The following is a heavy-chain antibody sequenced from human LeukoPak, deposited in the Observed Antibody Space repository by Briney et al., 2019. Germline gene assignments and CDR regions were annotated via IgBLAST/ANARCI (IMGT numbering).Heavy chain of an antibody. D-gene: IGHD3-10*01. CDR3: ARDKSAGADTGSSFYY. CDR2: IKQDGSEK. CDR1: RFTFSSYW. V-gene: IGHV3-7*03. J-gene: IGHJ4*02. Sequence: GGSLRLSCAASRFTFSSYWMTWVRQAPGKGLEWVASIKQDGSEKYYVDSVKGRFTFSRDNAKNSLYLQMDSLRAEDTAVYYCARDKSAGADTGSSFYYWGQGALVTVSS.